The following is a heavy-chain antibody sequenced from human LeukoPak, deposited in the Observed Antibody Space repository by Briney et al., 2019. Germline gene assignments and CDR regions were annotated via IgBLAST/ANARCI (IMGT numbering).Heavy chain of an antibody. V-gene: IGHV3-7*03. J-gene: IGHJ3*02. CDR2: IKQEGSEK. D-gene: IGHD2-15*01. Sequence: GGSLRLSCAASGFTFSSYSMNWVRQAPGKGLEWVANIKQEGSEKYCVDSVKGRFIISRDNAKKSLYLQMNSLRADDTAVYYCARLHCSGGSCYSGIDAFDIWGQGTMVTVSS. CDR3: ARLHCSGGSCYSGIDAFDI. CDR1: GFTFSSYS.